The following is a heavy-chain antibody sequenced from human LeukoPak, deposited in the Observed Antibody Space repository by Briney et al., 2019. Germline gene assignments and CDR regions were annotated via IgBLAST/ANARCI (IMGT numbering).Heavy chain of an antibody. CDR3: ARGSGINNCGGDCYYFDY. D-gene: IGHD2-21*02. V-gene: IGHV4-59*01. CDR2: IYYSGST. CDR1: GGSISSYY. Sequence: SETLSLTCTVSGGSISSYYWSWIRQPPGKGLEGIGYIYYSGSTNYNPSLKSRVTISVDTSKNQFSLKLSSVTAADTAVYYCARGSGINNCGGDCYYFDYWGQGTLVTVSS. J-gene: IGHJ4*02.